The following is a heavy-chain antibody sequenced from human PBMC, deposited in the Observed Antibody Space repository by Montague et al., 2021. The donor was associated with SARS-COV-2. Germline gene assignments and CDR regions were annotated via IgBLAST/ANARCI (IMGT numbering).Heavy chain of an antibody. J-gene: IGHJ5*02. V-gene: IGHV3-15*01. CDR3: IREYWGLVS. D-gene: IGHD7-27*01. CDR1: GFIFRKAW. Sequence: SLRLSCPASGFIFRKAWMSWVRQAPGKGLEWVGRLFSGGVTTDYXAPVKGIFSISRDDSENKLFLQMNSLETEDTAVYYCIREYWGLVSWGQGTLVTVSS. CDR2: LFSGGVTT.